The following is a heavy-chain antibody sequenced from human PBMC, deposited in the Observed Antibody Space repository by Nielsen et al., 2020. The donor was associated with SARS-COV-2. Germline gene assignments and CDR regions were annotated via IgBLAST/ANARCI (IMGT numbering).Heavy chain of an antibody. D-gene: IGHD3-10*01. CDR3: ASHYGSGRGLDYFEY. Sequence: GESLKISCAASGFTFSSYWMSWVRQAPGKGLEWVSAISGSGGSPFYADSVMGRFTISRDNSKNTLSLQMNSLRAEDTAIYYCASHYGSGRGLDYFEYWGQGTLVTVSS. CDR2: ISGSGGSP. J-gene: IGHJ4*02. CDR1: GFTFSSYW. V-gene: IGHV3-23*01.